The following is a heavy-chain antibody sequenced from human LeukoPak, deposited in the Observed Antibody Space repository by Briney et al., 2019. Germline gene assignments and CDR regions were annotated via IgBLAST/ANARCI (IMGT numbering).Heavy chain of an antibody. CDR2: IDSAGGRI. CDR3: VADRGNWSGGDF. Sequence: GGSLRLSCAGSTFAFGGYWIHWVRQLPGKGLAWVSRIDSAGGRIHWADSVKGRFTISRDNAKNTVYLQMNSLRPEDSAVYYCVADRGNWSGGDFWGRGTLVIVSS. V-gene: IGHV3-74*01. D-gene: IGHD3-10*01. J-gene: IGHJ4*02. CDR1: TFAFGGYW.